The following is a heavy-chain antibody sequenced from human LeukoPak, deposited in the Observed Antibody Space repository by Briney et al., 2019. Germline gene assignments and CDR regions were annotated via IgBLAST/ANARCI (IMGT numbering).Heavy chain of an antibody. D-gene: IGHD2-21*02. Sequence: GRSLRLSCVGSGFAFHNYAMHWVRRPPGKGLEWVSAINWNSDTKAYADSVKGRFTISKDRARNSLYLQMDSLRPEDTALYYCAKDTGGDGAYFYAMDVWGQGTSVTVSS. CDR3: AKDTGGDGAYFYAMDV. CDR1: GFAFHNYA. V-gene: IGHV3-9*01. CDR2: INWNSDTK. J-gene: IGHJ6*02.